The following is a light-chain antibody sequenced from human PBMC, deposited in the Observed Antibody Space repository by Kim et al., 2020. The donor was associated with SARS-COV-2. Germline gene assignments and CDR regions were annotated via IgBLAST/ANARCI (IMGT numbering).Light chain of an antibody. CDR3: QQYKSYPWT. V-gene: IGKV1-5*03. CDR2: KVS. Sequence: ASVGDRVTIMCQDSRESSTWVASYQQKPGKAPKLRIYKVSNLQSGVPPRFSGSGSGTEFTLTTSSLQPDDFATYYCQQYKSYPWTFGQGTKVDIK. J-gene: IGKJ1*01. CDR1: RESSTW.